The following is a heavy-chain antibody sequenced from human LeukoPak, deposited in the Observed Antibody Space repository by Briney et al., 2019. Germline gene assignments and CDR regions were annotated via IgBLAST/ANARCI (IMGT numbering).Heavy chain of an antibody. D-gene: IGHD6-19*01. CDR1: GFSFSSYG. Sequence: PGGALLLSCAASGFSFSSYGMHWVGQAPGKGLEGVAVISYDGSNKYYADSVKGRFTISRDNTKNTLYLQMHSLIAEDTAVYYCAKPGDSSGCTSWGQGTLVTVSS. CDR3: AKPGDSSGCTS. CDR2: ISYDGSNK. J-gene: IGHJ4*02. V-gene: IGHV3-30*18.